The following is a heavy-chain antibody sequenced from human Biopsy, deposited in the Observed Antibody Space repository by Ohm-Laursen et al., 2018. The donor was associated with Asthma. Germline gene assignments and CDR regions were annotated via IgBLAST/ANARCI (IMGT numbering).Heavy chain of an antibody. CDR1: GGTFSNFA. CDR2: IMTVFGTT. D-gene: IGHD6-19*01. J-gene: IGHJ6*02. V-gene: IGHV1-69*01. Sequence: SSVKVSCKAPGGTFSNFAISWVRQAPGQGLEWLEGIMTVFGTTNYAQKFQGRVTITADESTSTAYMEVTSLRSEDTAIYYCARCQVGYSSGWSLLLKKIYYSGMDVWGQGTVVIVSS. CDR3: ARCQVGYSSGWSLLLKKIYYSGMDV.